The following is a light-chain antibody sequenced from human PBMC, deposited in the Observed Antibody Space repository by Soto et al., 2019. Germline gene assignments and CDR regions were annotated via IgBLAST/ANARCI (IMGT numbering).Light chain of an antibody. Sequence: QSVLTQPRSVSGSPGQSVTISCTGTSNDVGGCDYVSWYQQHPGKAPKLIIYDVSKRPSGVPDRFSGSKSGNTASLTISGLQAEDEAEYYCCSYAGTYFYVFGTGTKVTVL. V-gene: IGLV2-11*01. CDR1: SNDVGGCDY. CDR2: DVS. J-gene: IGLJ1*01. CDR3: CSYAGTYFYV.